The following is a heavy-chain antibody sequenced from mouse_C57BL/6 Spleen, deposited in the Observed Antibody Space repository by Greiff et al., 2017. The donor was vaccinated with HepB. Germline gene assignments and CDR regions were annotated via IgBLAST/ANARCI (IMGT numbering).Heavy chain of an antibody. J-gene: IGHJ4*01. V-gene: IGHV5-4*01. CDR3: AIEGTTGGMDD. CDR2: ISDVVSYT. Sequence: EVMLVESGGGLVKPGGSLTLSCAASGFTFSSYAMSWVRQTPEKRLEWVATISDVVSYTYYPDNVKGRFTISRDNAKNNLYLQMSHLKSEDTAMYYCAIEGTTGGMDDWGEGTSVTVSS. D-gene: IGHD1-1*01. CDR1: GFTFSSYA.